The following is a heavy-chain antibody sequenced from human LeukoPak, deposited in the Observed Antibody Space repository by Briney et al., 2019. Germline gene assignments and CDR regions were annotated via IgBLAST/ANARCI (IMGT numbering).Heavy chain of an antibody. J-gene: IGHJ4*02. V-gene: IGHV5-51*01. CDR1: GYSFTNYW. CDR3: ARLTVPAAIGGDY. D-gene: IGHD2-2*01. Sequence: GESLQISFKGFGYSFTNYWIAWGRQMPGKGVEWLGIIYPGDSDTRYSPSFQGQVTFSADKSISTAYLQWSSLKASDTAMYYCARLTVPAAIGGDYWGQGTLVTVSS. CDR2: IYPGDSDT.